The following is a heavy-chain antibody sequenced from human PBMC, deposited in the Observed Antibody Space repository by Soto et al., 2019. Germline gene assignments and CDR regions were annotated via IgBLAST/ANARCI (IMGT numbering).Heavy chain of an antibody. CDR2: IGGSGGST. Sequence: EVQLLESGGGLVQPGGSLRLSCAASGFTFSSYAMSWVRQAPGKGLEWVSAIGGSGGSTYYADSVKGRFTISRDNSKNTLYLQMNSLRAEDTAVYYCAKTTKAPYYYYYGMDVWGQGTTVTVSS. V-gene: IGHV3-23*01. D-gene: IGHD2-8*01. J-gene: IGHJ6*02. CDR3: AKTTKAPYYYYYGMDV. CDR1: GFTFSSYA.